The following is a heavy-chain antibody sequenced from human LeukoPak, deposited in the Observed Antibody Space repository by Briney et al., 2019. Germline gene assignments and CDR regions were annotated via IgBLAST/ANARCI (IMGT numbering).Heavy chain of an antibody. J-gene: IGHJ4*02. V-gene: IGHV1-69*05. CDR2: IIPIFGTA. D-gene: IGHD4-23*01. Sequence: GASVKVSCKASGGTFSSYAISWVRQAPGQGLEWMGGIIPIFGTANYAQKFQGRVTITTDESTSTAYMELSSLRSEDTAVYYCAISANGGNSFWNYWGQGTLVTVSS. CDR3: AISANGGNSFWNY. CDR1: GGTFSSYA.